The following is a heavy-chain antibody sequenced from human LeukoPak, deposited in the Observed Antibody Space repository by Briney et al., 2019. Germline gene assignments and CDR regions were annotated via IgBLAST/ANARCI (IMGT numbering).Heavy chain of an antibody. CDR1: GFIFSSYS. V-gene: IGHV3-23*01. J-gene: IGHJ4*02. CDR2: ISGSGGST. CDR3: SLTGYSTRGFDY. Sequence: GGSLRLSCAASGFIFSSYSMNWVRQAPGKGLEWVSAISGSGGSTYYADSVKGRFTISRDNSKNTLYLQMNSLRAEDTAVYYCSLTGYSTRGFDYWGQGTLVTVSS. D-gene: IGHD3-9*01.